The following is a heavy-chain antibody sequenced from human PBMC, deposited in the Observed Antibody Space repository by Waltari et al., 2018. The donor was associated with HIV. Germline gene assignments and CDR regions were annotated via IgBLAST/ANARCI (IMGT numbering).Heavy chain of an antibody. CDR2: ISSSGSTI. J-gene: IGHJ6*02. CDR1: GFSFGDYY. Sequence: QVQLVESGGGLVKPGGSLRRSCDASGFSFGDYYMSWIRQAPGKGLERFSYISSSGSTIYYADSVKGRFTISRDNAKNSLYLQMNSLRAEDTAVYYCARVLLRTVDVWGQGTTVTVSS. V-gene: IGHV3-11*01. D-gene: IGHD2-21*01. CDR3: ARVLLRTVDV.